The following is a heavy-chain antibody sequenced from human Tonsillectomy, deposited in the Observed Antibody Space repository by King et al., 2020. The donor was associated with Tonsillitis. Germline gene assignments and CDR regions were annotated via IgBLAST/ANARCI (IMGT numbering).Heavy chain of an antibody. D-gene: IGHD1-1*01. Sequence: VQLVESGGGVVQPGRSLRLSCAASGFTFSSYGMHWVRQAPGKRLEWVAVISYDGSNKYYADSVKGRFTISRHNSKNTLYLQMNSRRAEDTAVYYCAKGGTAIALDYWGQGTLVTVSS. CDR2: ISYDGSNK. CDR3: AKGGTAIALDY. CDR1: GFTFSSYG. J-gene: IGHJ4*02. V-gene: IGHV3-30*18.